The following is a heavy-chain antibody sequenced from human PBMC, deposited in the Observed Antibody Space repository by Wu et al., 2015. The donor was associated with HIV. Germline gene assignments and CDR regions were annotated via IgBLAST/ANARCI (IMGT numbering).Heavy chain of an antibody. J-gene: IGHJ2*01. CDR3: ASSTRPGIAAAEWDWYFDL. CDR2: IIPIFGTA. CDR1: GGTFSSYA. D-gene: IGHD6-13*01. Sequence: QVQLVQSGAEVKKPGSSVKVSCKASGGTFSSYAISWVRQAPGQGLEWMGRIIPIFGTANYAQKFQGRVTITADESTSTAYMELSSLRSEDTAVYYCASSTRPGIAAAEWDWYFDLWGRGTLVTVSS. V-gene: IGHV1-69*15.